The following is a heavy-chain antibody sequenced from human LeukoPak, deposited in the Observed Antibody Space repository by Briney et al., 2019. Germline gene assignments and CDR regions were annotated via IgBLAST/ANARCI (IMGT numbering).Heavy chain of an antibody. CDR3: ARDRDTGYDCGY. J-gene: IGHJ4*02. Sequence: ASVKVSCKASGYSFTNYGISWVPQAPGQGLEWMGWLNTYSGNTNYAQKFQGRVTMTTDTSTSTVFMEMRSLRSDDTAVYFCARDRDTGYDCGYWGQGTLVTVSS. V-gene: IGHV1-18*04. CDR1: GYSFTNYG. CDR2: LNTYSGNT. D-gene: IGHD5-12*01.